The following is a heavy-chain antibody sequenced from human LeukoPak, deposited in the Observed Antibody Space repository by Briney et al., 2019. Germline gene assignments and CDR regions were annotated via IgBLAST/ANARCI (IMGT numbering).Heavy chain of an antibody. Sequence: SETLSLTCTVSGGSISSYYWSWIRQPPGKGLEWIGSIYYSGSTYYNPSLKSRVTISVDTSKNQFSLKLSSVTAADTAVYYCARDIPPIIAAAAHDAFDIWGQGTMVTVSS. CDR1: GGSISSYY. V-gene: IGHV4-59*12. CDR3: ARDIPPIIAAAAHDAFDI. D-gene: IGHD6-13*01. J-gene: IGHJ3*02. CDR2: IYYSGST.